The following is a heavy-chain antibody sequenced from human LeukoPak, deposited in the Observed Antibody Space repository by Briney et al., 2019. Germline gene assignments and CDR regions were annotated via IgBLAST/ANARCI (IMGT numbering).Heavy chain of an antibody. CDR3: ARDEGYYYGSGSPTTRYDYYYGMDV. V-gene: IGHV1-69*13. Sequence: GASVKVSCKASGGTFSSYAISWVRQAPGQGLEWMGGIIPIFGTANYAQKFQGRVTITADESTSTAYMELSSLRSEDTAVYYCARDEGYYYGSGSPTTRYDYYYGMDVWGQGTTVTVSS. CDR1: GGTFSSYA. J-gene: IGHJ6*02. CDR2: IIPIFGTA. D-gene: IGHD3-10*01.